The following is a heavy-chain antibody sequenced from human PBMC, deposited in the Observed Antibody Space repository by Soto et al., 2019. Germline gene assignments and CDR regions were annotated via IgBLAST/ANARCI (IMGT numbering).Heavy chain of an antibody. V-gene: IGHV3-23*01. CDR2: ISGSRGST. CDR1: GFTFSSYA. Sequence: EVQLLESGGGLVQPGGSLRLSCAASGFTFSSYAMSWVRQAPGKGLEWVSAISGSRGSTYYADSVKGRFTIARDNSKNTLYLQMNSLIDEDTAVYYCAKASSSLFSSHFDYWGQGTLVTVYS. D-gene: IGHD6-6*01. J-gene: IGHJ4*02. CDR3: AKASSSLFSSHFDY.